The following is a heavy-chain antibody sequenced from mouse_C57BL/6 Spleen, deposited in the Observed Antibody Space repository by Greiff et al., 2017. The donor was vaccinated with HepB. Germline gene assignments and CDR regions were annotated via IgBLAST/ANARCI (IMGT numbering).Heavy chain of an antibody. J-gene: IGHJ4*01. D-gene: IGHD3-2*02. CDR3: ARDSSGYEAMDY. Sequence: EVKVVESGGGLVKPGGSLKLSCAASGFTFSDYGMHWVRQAPEKGLEWVAYISSGSSTIYYADTVKGRCTISRDNAKNTLFLQMTSLRSEDTAMYYCARDSSGYEAMDYWGQGTSVTVSS. CDR1: GFTFSDYG. CDR2: ISSGSSTI. V-gene: IGHV5-17*01.